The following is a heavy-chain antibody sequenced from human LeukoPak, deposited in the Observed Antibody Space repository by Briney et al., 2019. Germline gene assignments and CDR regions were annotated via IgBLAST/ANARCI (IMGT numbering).Heavy chain of an antibody. CDR1: GFTVSSNY. Sequence: GSLRLSCAASGFTVSSNYMSWVRQAPGKGLEWVSVIYSGGSTYYADSVKGRFTISRDNSKFTLYMQMNSLRAEDTAVYYCARVRAGYCTSTSCYTGMDVWGQGTTVTVSS. CDR2: IYSGGST. CDR3: ARVRAGYCTSTSCYTGMDV. V-gene: IGHV3-53*05. D-gene: IGHD2-2*01. J-gene: IGHJ6*02.